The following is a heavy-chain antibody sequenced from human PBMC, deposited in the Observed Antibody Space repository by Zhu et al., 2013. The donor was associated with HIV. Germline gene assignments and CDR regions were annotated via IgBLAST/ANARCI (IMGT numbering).Heavy chain of an antibody. CDR3: ARDRYGDYSYYGMDV. V-gene: IGHV1-2*04. J-gene: IGHJ6*02. CDR1: GYTFTGYY. Sequence: QVQLVQSGAEVKKPGASVKVSCKASGYTFTGYYMHWVRQAPGQGLEWMGWINPNSGGTNYAQKFQGWVTMTRDTSISTAYMELSRLRSDDTAVYYCARDRYGDYSYYGMDVWGQGTTVTVSS. CDR2: INPNSGGT. D-gene: IGHD4-17*01.